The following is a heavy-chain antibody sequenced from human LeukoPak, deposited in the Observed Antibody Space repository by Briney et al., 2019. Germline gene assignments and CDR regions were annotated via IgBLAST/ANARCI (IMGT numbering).Heavy chain of an antibody. J-gene: IGHJ4*02. Sequence: GRSLRLSCAASGFTFSSYAMHWVRQAPGKGLEWVAVISYDGSNNYYADSVKGRLTISRDNSKNTLYLQMNSLRAEDTAVYYCAKTPSYYDSSGYYSFDYWGQGTLVTVSS. CDR3: AKTPSYYDSSGYYSFDY. CDR1: GFTFSSYA. CDR2: ISYDGSNN. D-gene: IGHD3-22*01. V-gene: IGHV3-30*04.